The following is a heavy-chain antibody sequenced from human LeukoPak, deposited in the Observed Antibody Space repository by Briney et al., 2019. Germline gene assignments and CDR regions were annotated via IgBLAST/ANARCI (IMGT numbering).Heavy chain of an antibody. CDR3: ASEASCGDRRCYLQRIAS. V-gene: IGHV1-2*02. CDR2: IDTKSGGT. D-gene: IGHD2-21*01. Sequence: ASVKVSCKASGYTFTDYYMHWVRQAPGQGLELMGWIDTKSGGTKYAQKFQGRVTITSDSSIGAAYMDLSSLISDDTAIYYCASEASCGDRRCYLQRIASWGQGTLVTVSS. CDR1: GYTFTDYY. J-gene: IGHJ4*02.